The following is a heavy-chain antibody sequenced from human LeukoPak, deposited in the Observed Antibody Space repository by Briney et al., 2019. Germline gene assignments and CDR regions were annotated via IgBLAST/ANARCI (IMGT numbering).Heavy chain of an antibody. J-gene: IGHJ4*02. Sequence: ASVKVSCKASGYTFTGYYMHWVRQAPGQGLEWMGWINPNSGGTNYAQKFQGRVTMTRDTSISTAYMELSRLTSVTAADTAVYYCARDGGGNRNFDYWGQGTLVTVSS. CDR3: ARDGGGNRNFDY. D-gene: IGHD4-23*01. V-gene: IGHV1-2*02. CDR1: GYTFTGYY. CDR2: INPNSGGT.